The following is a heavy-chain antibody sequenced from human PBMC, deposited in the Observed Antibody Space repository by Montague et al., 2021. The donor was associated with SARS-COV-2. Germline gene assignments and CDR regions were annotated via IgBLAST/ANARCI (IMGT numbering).Heavy chain of an antibody. V-gene: IGHV4-59*13. D-gene: IGHD1-14*01. J-gene: IGHJ4*01. Sequence: SETLSLTCSTSGSPINNFFWSWLRQPPGNGLEWIAYITYSGGTNYNSSLQSRVTMSLDTAMSQLSLNLAAMTAADTAVYFCARTEPFPGGTGRFDNWGQGILVTVSS. CDR2: ITYSGGT. CDR3: ARTEPFPGGTGRFDN. CDR1: GSPINNFF.